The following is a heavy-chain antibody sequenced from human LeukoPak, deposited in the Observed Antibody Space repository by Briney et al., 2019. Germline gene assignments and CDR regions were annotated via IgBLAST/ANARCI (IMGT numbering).Heavy chain of an antibody. CDR3: ARNTIRVPFDI. CDR1: GASISSGGYY. CDR2: IYYCGST. V-gene: IGHV4-31*03. Sequence: PSETLSLTCTVSGASISSGGYYWSWLRQHPGKGLECIGYIYYCGSTYYNPSLKSRVTIEVDTSKNQFSLKLSSVTAADTAVYYCARNTIRVPFDIWGQGTMVTVSS. J-gene: IGHJ3*02. D-gene: IGHD3-10*01.